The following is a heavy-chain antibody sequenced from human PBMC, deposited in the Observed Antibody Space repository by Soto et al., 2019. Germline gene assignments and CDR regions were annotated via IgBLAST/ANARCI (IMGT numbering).Heavy chain of an antibody. V-gene: IGHV3-74*01. D-gene: IGHD3-16*01. CDR3: IGSRSGGNFDI. Sequence: PGGSLRLSCAASGFTFSGYWAHWVRQPPGRGLVWVSRIYSDGSRANYVDSVKGRFTISRDNAKNMLYLQMNSLRVEDTALYYCIGSRSGGNFDIWGRGILVTVSS. CDR2: IYSDGSRA. J-gene: IGHJ2*01. CDR1: GFTFSGYW.